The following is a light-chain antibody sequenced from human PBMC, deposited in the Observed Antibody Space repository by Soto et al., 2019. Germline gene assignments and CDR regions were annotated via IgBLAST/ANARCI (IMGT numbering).Light chain of an antibody. V-gene: IGLV2-14*03. CDR2: DVS. J-gene: IGLJ1*01. Sequence: QSALTQPASVSGSPGQSITISCTGTSSDIGDSNYVSWYQQHPGKAPKLVIYDVSNRPSGVSNRFSGSKSANTASLTISGLQAEDEADYYCSSFRSRSTSYVFGTGTK. CDR1: SSDIGDSNY. CDR3: SSFRSRSTSYV.